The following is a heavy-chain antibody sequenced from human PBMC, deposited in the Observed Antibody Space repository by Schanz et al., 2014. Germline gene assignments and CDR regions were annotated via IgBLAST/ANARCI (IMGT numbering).Heavy chain of an antibody. Sequence: DVQLLESGGGLVQPGGSLRLSCAASGFNFSDYAMCWVRQAPGKGLEWVSALSEGGGGTHYADSVRGRFTISRDNSKNTLYLQMNSLRAEDTAVYYCAKGRFGELSAFDIWGQGTMVTVSS. CDR2: LSEGGGGT. CDR1: GFNFSDYA. J-gene: IGHJ3*02. V-gene: IGHV3-23*01. D-gene: IGHD3-10*01. CDR3: AKGRFGELSAFDI.